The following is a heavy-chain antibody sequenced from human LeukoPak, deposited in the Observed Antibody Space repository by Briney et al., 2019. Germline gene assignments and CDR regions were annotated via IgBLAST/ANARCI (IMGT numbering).Heavy chain of an antibody. CDR3: ARDPVPTTVTTLTKFDY. J-gene: IGHJ4*02. Sequence: ASVKVSCKASGYTFTSYGISWVRQAPGQGLKGMGWISAYNGNTNYAQKLQGRVTMTTDTSTSTAYMELRSLRSDDTAVYYCARDPVPTTVTTLTKFDYWGQGTLVTVSS. D-gene: IGHD4-17*01. V-gene: IGHV1-18*01. CDR1: GYTFTSYG. CDR2: ISAYNGNT.